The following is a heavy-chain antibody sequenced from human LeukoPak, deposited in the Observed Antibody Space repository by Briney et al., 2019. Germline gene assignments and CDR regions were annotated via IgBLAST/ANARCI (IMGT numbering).Heavy chain of an antibody. CDR1: GFTYRHYR. Sequence: GGPLRLSCAASGFTYRHYRMSWVRQAPGKGLEWVSTITGSGDTTYYADSVKGRFTISRDNSKNTLYLQMNSLRAEDTAVYYCAKARGYCSGGTCYSGFDYWGQGTLVTVSS. CDR2: ITGSGDTT. J-gene: IGHJ4*02. CDR3: AKARGYCSGGTCYSGFDY. D-gene: IGHD2-15*01. V-gene: IGHV3-23*01.